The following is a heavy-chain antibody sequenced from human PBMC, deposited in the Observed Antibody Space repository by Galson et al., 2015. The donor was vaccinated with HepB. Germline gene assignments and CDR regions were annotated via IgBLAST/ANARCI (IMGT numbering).Heavy chain of an antibody. J-gene: IGHJ3*02. Sequence: TLSLTCTVSGDPIFSGAYYWSWIRQHPGKGLEWIGYIYYSGSIYYNPSLQSRTTISVDSSKNQFSLKLSSVTAADTAVYYCARQGDIVVVPAAMDAFDIWGQGTMVTVSS. D-gene: IGHD2-2*01. CDR1: GDPIFSGAYY. CDR2: IYYSGSI. CDR3: ARQGDIVVVPAAMDAFDI. V-gene: IGHV4-31*03.